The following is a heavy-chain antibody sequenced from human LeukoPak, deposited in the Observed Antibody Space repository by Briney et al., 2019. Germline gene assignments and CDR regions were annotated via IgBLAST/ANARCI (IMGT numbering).Heavy chain of an antibody. D-gene: IGHD3-22*01. CDR2: IIPILGIA. V-gene: IGHV1-69*02. CDR3: ARGVHYDSSGYYFAY. J-gene: IGHJ4*02. CDR1: GGTFSSYT. Sequence: AASVKVSCKASGGTFSSYTISWVRQAPGQGLEWMGRIIPILGIANYAQKFQGRVTITADKSTSTAHMELSSLRSEDTAVYYCARGVHYDSSGYYFAYWGQGTLVTVSS.